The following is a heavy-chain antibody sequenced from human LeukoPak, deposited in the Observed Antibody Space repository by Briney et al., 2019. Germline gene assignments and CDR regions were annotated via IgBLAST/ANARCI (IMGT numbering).Heavy chain of an antibody. D-gene: IGHD3-10*01. CDR2: IYPGDSDT. CDR1: GYSFNNYW. CDR3: ARLLWFGELYYFDY. J-gene: IGHJ4*02. Sequence: GESLKISCKGSGYSFNNYWIGWGRPMPGKGLEWMGIIYPGDSDTRYSPSFQGQVTISADKSISTAYLQWSSLKASDTAMYYCARLLWFGELYYFDYWGQGTLVTVSS. V-gene: IGHV5-51*01.